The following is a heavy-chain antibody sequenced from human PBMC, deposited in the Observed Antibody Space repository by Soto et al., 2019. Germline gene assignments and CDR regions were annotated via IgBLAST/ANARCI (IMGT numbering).Heavy chain of an antibody. CDR1: GGSISSGDYY. CDR2: IYYSGST. CDR3: ASFRTYPYDSSGLDYYYYAMDV. Sequence: SETLSLTCTVSGGSISSGDYYWSWIRQPPGKGLEWIGYIYYSGSTYYNPSLKSRVTISVDTSKNQFSLKLSSVTAADTAVYYCASFRTYPYDSSGLDYYYYAMDVWGQGTTVTVS. D-gene: IGHD3-22*01. V-gene: IGHV4-30-4*01. J-gene: IGHJ6*02.